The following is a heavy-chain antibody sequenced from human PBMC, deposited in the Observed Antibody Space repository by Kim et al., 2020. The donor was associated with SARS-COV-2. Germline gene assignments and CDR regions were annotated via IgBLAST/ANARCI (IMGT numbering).Heavy chain of an antibody. Sequence: GGSLRLSCAASGFTFGRYAMHWVRQAPGKGLEWVAVVGYDGNIKYYADSVRGRFTISRDNSINTLDLHINSLRLEDTGVYRCAKAAGILAAGTPIDFWGQGSVVTVSS. J-gene: IGHJ4*02. D-gene: IGHD6-13*01. CDR3: AKAAGILAAGTPIDF. CDR2: VGYDGNIK. V-gene: IGHV3-30*01. CDR1: GFTFGRYA.